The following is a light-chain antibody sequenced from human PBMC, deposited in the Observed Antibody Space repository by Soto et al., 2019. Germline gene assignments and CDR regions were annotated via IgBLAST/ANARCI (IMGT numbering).Light chain of an antibody. Sequence: QPVLTQPPSVSGAPGQRVTISCTGSSSNIGAGYDVHWYQQLPGTAPKLLIYGNSNRPSGVPDRFSGSKSGTSASLAITGLQAEDEADCYCQSYASSLSALFGGGTKLTVL. V-gene: IGLV1-40*01. CDR2: GNS. CDR3: QSYASSLSAL. CDR1: SSNIGAGYD. J-gene: IGLJ3*02.